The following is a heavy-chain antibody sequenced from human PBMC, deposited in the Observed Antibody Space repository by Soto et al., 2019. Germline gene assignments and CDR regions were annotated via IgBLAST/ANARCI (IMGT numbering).Heavy chain of an antibody. CDR2: IFFSGST. CDR1: GGSMSSSSYY. CDR3: TRHQGYIYGMDNNWFGP. Sequence: SETLSLTCTVSGGSMSSSSYYWGWIRQPPGKGLEWIGSIFFSGSTYYNSSLKSRVTISVDTSKNQFSLKLSSVTAADTALYYCTRHQGYIYGMDNNWFGPWGQGTLVTLSS. V-gene: IGHV4-39*01. D-gene: IGHD5-18*01. J-gene: IGHJ5*02.